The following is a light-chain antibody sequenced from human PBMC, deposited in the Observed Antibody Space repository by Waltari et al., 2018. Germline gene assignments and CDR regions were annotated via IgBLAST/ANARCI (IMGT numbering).Light chain of an antibody. CDR1: SSDVGGYNY. V-gene: IGLV2-14*01. CDR3: SSYTSSSTVV. Sequence: QSALTQPASVSGSPGQSITISCTGTSSDVGGYNYVSWYQQTPGKAPKLMIYEVSNRPSGVSNRFSGSKSGNTASLTISGLQAEDEADYYCSSYTSSSTVVFGGGTKLTVL. J-gene: IGLJ2*01. CDR2: EVS.